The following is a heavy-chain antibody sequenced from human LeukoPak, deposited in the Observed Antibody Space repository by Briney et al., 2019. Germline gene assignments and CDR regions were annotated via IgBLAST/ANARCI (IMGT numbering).Heavy chain of an antibody. D-gene: IGHD1-26*01. V-gene: IGHV4-38-2*02. CDR2: IYHSGST. Sequence: SETLSLTCTVSGYSISSGYYWGWIRQPPGKGLEWIGSIYHSGSTYYNPSLKGRVTISVDTSKNQFSLKLSSVTAADTAVYYCAREGGSFGWFDPWGQGTLVTVSS. CDR1: GYSISSGYY. CDR3: AREGGSFGWFDP. J-gene: IGHJ5*02.